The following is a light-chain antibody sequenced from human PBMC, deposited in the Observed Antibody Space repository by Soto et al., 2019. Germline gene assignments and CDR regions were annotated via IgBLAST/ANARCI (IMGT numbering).Light chain of an antibody. J-gene: IGKJ2*01. CDR1: QGISSY. V-gene: IGKV1-8*01. CDR2: AAS. CDR3: QQNYTYPQT. Sequence: AIRMTQSPSSFSASTGDRVTITCRASQGISSYLAWYQQKPGKAPKLLVYAASTLQYGVPSRFSGSGSGTAFPLTISCLQSEDFATYFCQQNYTYPQTFGQGTKLEIK.